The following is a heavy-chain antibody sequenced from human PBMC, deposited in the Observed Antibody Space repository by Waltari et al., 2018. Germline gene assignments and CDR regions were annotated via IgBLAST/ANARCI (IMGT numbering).Heavy chain of an antibody. V-gene: IGHV1-46*01. CDR2: ITPRSGST. CDR3: ATLISPGLGFDY. CDR1: GYTFTSYY. Sequence: QVQLVQSGAEVKKPGASVKVSCKASGYTFTSYYMHWVRQAPGQGLEWRGIITPRSGSTSYAQTFQGRVTMTSDKSTSTVYMELSSLRSANTAVYYCATLISPGLGFDYWGQGTLVTVSS. J-gene: IGHJ4*02. D-gene: IGHD3-16*01.